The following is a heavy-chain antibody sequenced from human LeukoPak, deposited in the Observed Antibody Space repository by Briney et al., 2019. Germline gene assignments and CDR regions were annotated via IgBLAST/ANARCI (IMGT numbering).Heavy chain of an antibody. CDR2: IYSIGTT. Sequence: SETLSLTCTVSGGSINSYYWSWIRQPAGKGLDWIGRIYSIGTTDYNPSLKSRVTMSVDTSKNQFSLKLTPVIAADTAVYYCARYSSSWTDAFDIWGQGTMVTVSS. J-gene: IGHJ3*02. CDR3: ARYSSSWTDAFDI. CDR1: GGSINSYY. V-gene: IGHV4-4*07. D-gene: IGHD6-13*01.